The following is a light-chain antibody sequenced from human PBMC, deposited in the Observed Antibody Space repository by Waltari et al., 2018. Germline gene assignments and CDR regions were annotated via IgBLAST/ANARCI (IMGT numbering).Light chain of an antibody. V-gene: IGKV3-20*01. CDR2: DAS. CDR3: QQYGNSPQT. CDR1: QSVISAY. Sequence: EIVLTQSPGTLSLSPGEGATLSCRASQSVISAYLAWYQQKPGPAPRLLIYDASSRATGIPDRFSGSGSGTDFTLTITRLEPEDFAVYYCQQYGNSPQTFGQGTKLEIK. J-gene: IGKJ1*01.